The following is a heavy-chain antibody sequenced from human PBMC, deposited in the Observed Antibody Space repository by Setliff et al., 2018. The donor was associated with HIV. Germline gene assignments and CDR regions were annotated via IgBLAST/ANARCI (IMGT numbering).Heavy chain of an antibody. J-gene: IGHJ4*02. CDR2: IIPIFGTA. D-gene: IGHD4-4*01. CDR3: ARVKNRQFRDGPFDY. CDR1: GGTFSSYA. V-gene: IGHV1-69*13. Sequence: ASVKVSCKASGGTFSSYAISLVRQAPGQGLEWMEGIIPIFGTANYAQKFQGRVTITADESTSTAYMELSSLRSEDTAVYYCARVKNRQFRDGPFDYWGQGTLVTVSS.